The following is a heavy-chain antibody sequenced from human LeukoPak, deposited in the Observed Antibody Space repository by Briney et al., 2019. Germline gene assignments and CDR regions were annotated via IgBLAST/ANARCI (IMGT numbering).Heavy chain of an antibody. D-gene: IGHD6-6*01. CDR1: GFTFSSYA. V-gene: IGHV3-23*01. J-gene: IGHJ6*02. CDR3: AKLTVAAPRYYYYGTDV. Sequence: GGSLRLSCAASGFTFSSYAMSWVRQAPGKGLEWVSAISGSGGSTYYADSVKGQFTISRDNSKNTLYLQMNSLRAEDTAVYYCAKLTVAAPRYYYYGTDVWGQGTTVTVSS. CDR2: ISGSGGST.